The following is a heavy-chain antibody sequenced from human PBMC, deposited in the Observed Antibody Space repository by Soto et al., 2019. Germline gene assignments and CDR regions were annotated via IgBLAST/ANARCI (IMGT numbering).Heavy chain of an antibody. CDR3: ARSVNRGYSYGYGH. D-gene: IGHD5-18*01. Sequence: QVQLQESGPGLVRPSETLSLTCSVSGGAITNYYWXXXRQTXGKGLEWIGYIYHTGSTSKNPSLKSRVTLSLDTSKNQLTLNLTSVTAADTAIYYCARSVNRGYSYGYGHWGQGTLVTVST. J-gene: IGHJ4*02. CDR1: GGAITNYY. CDR2: IYHTGST. V-gene: IGHV4-59*01.